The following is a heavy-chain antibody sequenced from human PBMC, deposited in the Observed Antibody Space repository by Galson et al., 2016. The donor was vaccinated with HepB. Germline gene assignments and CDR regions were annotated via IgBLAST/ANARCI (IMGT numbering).Heavy chain of an antibody. CDR2: IRSSTSFI. D-gene: IGHD2-15*01. J-gene: IGHJ4*02. Sequence: SLRVSCAGSGFTFNTYTINWVRQAPGKGLEWVSSIRSSTSFIYYADSVRGRFTISRDNAKTLVYLQMNSLRIEDTGIYYCARDQKVPGPVDFDLWGQGTLVTVSS. V-gene: IGHV3-21*06. CDR1: GFTFNTYT. CDR3: ARDQKVPGPVDFDL.